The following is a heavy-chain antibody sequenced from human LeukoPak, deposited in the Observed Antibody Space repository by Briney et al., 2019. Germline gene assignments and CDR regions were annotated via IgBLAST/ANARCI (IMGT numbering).Heavy chain of an antibody. CDR2: IYPGDSDT. CDR3: ARLYYYDSSGYRDYYYYYGMDV. V-gene: IGHV5-51*01. D-gene: IGHD3-22*01. Sequence: GESLQISCKGSGYSFTSYWIGWVRQMPGKGLEWMGIIYPGDSDTRYSPSFQGQVTISADKSISTAYLQWSSLKASDTAMYYCARLYYYDSSGYRDYYYYYGMDVWGQGTTVTVSS. J-gene: IGHJ6*02. CDR1: GYSFTSYW.